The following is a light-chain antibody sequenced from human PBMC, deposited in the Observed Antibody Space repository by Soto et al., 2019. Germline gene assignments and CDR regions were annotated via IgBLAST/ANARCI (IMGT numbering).Light chain of an antibody. J-gene: IGKJ2*01. V-gene: IGKV1-5*03. CDR3: QQYNSHPYT. CDR1: QSFSTW. CDR2: KTS. Sequence: DVQMTQSPSTLSASVGDRVTITCRASQSFSTWLAWYQQKPGKAPKLLIYKTSNLESGVPSRFSGSGSGTEFTLTISSLQPEDFATYYCQQYNSHPYTFGQGTKLEIK.